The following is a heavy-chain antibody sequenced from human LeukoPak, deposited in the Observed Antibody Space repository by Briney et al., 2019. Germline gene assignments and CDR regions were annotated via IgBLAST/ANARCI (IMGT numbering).Heavy chain of an antibody. D-gene: IGHD3-10*01. V-gene: IGHV3-48*03. J-gene: IGHJ4*02. CDR1: GFSFSTYV. Sequence: GGALRLSCVATGFSFSTYVMNRVRQAPGKGRAWVSYISTSGGNIYYSGSVNGRFTISRDNAKNSLYLQMNSLRAEDTAIYYCARPDGYTGSGIHYRHWGQGSQVTVSS. CDR2: ISTSGGNI. CDR3: ARPDGYTGSGIHYRH.